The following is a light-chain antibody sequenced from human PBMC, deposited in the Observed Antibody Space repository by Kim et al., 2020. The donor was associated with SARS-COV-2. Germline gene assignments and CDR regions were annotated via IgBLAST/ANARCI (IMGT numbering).Light chain of an antibody. Sequence: GQSVTISCTGTSSDVGGYNYVSWYQHHPGKAPKLMIYEVTKRPSGVPDRFSGSKSGNTASLTVSGLQAENEADYYCGSYVGNNNFVFGTGTKVTV. CDR1: SSDVGGYNY. V-gene: IGLV2-8*01. CDR3: GSYVGNNNFV. CDR2: EVT. J-gene: IGLJ1*01.